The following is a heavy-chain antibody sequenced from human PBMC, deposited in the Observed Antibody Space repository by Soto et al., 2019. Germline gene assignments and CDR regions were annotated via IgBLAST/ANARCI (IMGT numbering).Heavy chain of an antibody. D-gene: IGHD6-6*01. Sequence: QVQLVQSGAEVKKPGSSVKVSCKASGGTFSSYAISWVRQAPGQGLEWMGGIIPIFGTANYAQKFQGRVTIPADEPTRTAYMELRSLRSADTAVYYCARYREYSCSSSAFDLWGQGTMVTLSS. CDR2: IIPIFGTA. J-gene: IGHJ3*01. V-gene: IGHV1-69*12. CDR1: GGTFSSYA. CDR3: ARYREYSCSSSAFDL.